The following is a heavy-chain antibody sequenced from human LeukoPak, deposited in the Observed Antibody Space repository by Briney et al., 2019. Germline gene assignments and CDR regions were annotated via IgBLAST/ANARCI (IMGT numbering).Heavy chain of an antibody. CDR1: GYTFTSYD. Sequence: ASVKVSCKASGYTFTSYDINWVRQAPGQGLEWMGWINPNSGGTNYAQKFQGRVTMTRDTSISTAYMELSRLRSDDTAVYYCARGHYDFWSGYYTGSDYWGQGTLVTVSS. D-gene: IGHD3-3*01. V-gene: IGHV1-2*02. J-gene: IGHJ4*02. CDR2: INPNSGGT. CDR3: ARGHYDFWSGYYTGSDY.